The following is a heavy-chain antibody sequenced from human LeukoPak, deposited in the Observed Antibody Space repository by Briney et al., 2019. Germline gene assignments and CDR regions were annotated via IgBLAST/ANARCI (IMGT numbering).Heavy chain of an antibody. J-gene: IGHJ3*02. CDR1: GYTFTSYD. Sequence: ASVKVSCKASGYTFTSYDINWVRQATGQGLEWMGWMNPNSGNTGYAQKFQGRVTMTRDTSISTAYLELSSLRSDDTAVYYCARGNRLYSSSWSSLPFDIWGQGTMVTVSS. CDR3: ARGNRLYSSSWSSLPFDI. CDR2: MNPNSGNT. D-gene: IGHD6-13*01. V-gene: IGHV1-8*01.